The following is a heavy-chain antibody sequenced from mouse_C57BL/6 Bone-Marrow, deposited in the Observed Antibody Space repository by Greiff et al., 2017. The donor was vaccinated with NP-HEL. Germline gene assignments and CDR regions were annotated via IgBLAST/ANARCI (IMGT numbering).Heavy chain of an antibody. D-gene: IGHD1-1*01. Sequence: QVQLQQSGPELVKPGASVKISCKASGYAFSSSWMNWVKQRPGKGLEWIGRIYPGDGDTNYNGKFKGKATLTADKSSSTAYMQLSSLTSEDSAVYYCARGGITTVVATGYYFDYWGQGTTLTFSS. CDR2: IYPGDGDT. CDR1: GYAFSSSW. CDR3: ARGGITTVVATGYYFDY. V-gene: IGHV1-82*01. J-gene: IGHJ2*01.